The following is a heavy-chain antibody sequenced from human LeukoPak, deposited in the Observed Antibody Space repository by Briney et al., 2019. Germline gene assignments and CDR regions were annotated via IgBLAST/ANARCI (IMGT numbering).Heavy chain of an antibody. J-gene: IGHJ4*02. D-gene: IGHD6-19*01. V-gene: IGHV4-39*07. CDR2: IYYSGST. Sequence: SETLSLTCTVSGGSISSSSYYWGWIRQPPGKGLEWIGSIYYSGSTYYNPSLKSRVNISVDTSKNQFSLKLSSVTAADTAVYYCAREHSSGWFLVPIFDYWGQGTLVTVSS. CDR1: GGSISSSSYY. CDR3: AREHSSGWFLVPIFDY.